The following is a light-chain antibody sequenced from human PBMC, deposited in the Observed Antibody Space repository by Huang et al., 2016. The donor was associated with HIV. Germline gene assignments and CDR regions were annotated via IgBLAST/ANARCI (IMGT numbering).Light chain of an antibody. CDR2: GAS. CDR1: QSVSSN. CDR3: QQYNNWPLT. J-gene: IGKJ4*01. Sequence: EIVMTQSPATLSVSAGERATLSCRASQSVSSNLAWYQQKPGQAPRLLIYGASTRVTGIPVRFSGSGSGTEFTLTISSLQSEDFAVYYCQQYNNWPLTFGGGTTVEIK. V-gene: IGKV3-15*01.